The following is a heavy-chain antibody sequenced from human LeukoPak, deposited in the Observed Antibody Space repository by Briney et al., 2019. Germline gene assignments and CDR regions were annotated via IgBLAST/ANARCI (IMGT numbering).Heavy chain of an antibody. V-gene: IGHV3-13*01. CDR1: GFTFSSFD. J-gene: IGHJ6*03. CDR2: IGTASDT. D-gene: IGHD1-1*01. Sequence: GGSLRLSCAASGFTFSSFDMHWVRQPAGQGLEWVSTIGTASDTHYPGSVEGRFTLSRDNAKNSLYLQMNSLTAGDTAVYYCARGPPRGKYYYMDVWGKGTTVTVSS. CDR3: ARGPPRGKYYYMDV.